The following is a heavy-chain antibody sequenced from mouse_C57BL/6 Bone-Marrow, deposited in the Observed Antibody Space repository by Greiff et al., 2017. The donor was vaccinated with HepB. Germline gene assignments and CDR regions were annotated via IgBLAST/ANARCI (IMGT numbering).Heavy chain of an antibody. Sequence: QVQLQQSGAELVRPGTSVKVSCKASGYAFTNYLIEWVKQRPGQGLEWIGVINPGSGGTNYNEKFKGKATLTADKSSSTAYMQLSSLTSEDSAVYFCARSTGNYKFAYWGQGTLVTVSA. CDR1: GYAFTNYL. CDR2: INPGSGGT. D-gene: IGHD2-1*01. CDR3: ARSTGNYKFAY. J-gene: IGHJ3*01. V-gene: IGHV1-54*01.